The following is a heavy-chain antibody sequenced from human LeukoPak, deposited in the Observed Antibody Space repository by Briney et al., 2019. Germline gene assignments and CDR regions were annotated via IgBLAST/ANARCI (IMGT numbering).Heavy chain of an antibody. V-gene: IGHV3-23*01. Sequence: GGSLRLSCAASGFTFSSYAMSWVRQAPGKGLEWVSAIRGSGDRTHYADSVKGRFTISRDNAKNTLYLQMNSLRAEDTAVYYCVTYNWEYETDYWGQGTLVTVSS. J-gene: IGHJ4*02. CDR2: IRGSGDRT. CDR3: VTYNWEYETDY. CDR1: GFTFSSYA. D-gene: IGHD1-20*01.